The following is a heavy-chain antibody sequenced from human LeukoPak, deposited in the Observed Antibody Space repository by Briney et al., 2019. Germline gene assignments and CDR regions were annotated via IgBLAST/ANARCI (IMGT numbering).Heavy chain of an antibody. V-gene: IGHV3-23*01. CDR3: AKVATIAVAGAFDY. J-gene: IGHJ4*02. CDR1: GFTFSSYG. D-gene: IGHD6-19*01. Sequence: GGSLRLSCAASGFTFSSYGMSWVRQAPGKGLEWVSAISGSGGSTYYADSVKGRFTISRDNAKNSLYLQMNSLRAEDTALYYCAKVATIAVAGAFDYWGQGTLVTVSS. CDR2: ISGSGGST.